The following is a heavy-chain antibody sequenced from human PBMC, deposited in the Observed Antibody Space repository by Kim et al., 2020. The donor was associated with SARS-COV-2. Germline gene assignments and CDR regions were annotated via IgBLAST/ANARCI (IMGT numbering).Heavy chain of an antibody. CDR3: ARYSSGWFDYYYYGMDV. J-gene: IGHJ6*02. V-gene: IGHV4-39*01. D-gene: IGHD6-19*01. Sequence: TSRVTISVDTSKNQFSLKLSSVTAADTAVYYCARYSSGWFDYYYYGMDVWGQGTTVTVSS.